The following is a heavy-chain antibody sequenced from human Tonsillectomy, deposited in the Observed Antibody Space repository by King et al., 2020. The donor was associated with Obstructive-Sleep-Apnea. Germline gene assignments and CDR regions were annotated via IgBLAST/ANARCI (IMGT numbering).Heavy chain of an antibody. D-gene: IGHD6-13*01. CDR1: GDSISSYY. CDR2: IYTSGST. J-gene: IGHJ3*02. CDR3: ARDRSGSSSWYSAFDI. V-gene: IGHV4-4*07. Sequence: MQLQESGPGLVKPSETLSLTCNVSGDSISSYYWSWIRQPAGKGLEWIGRIYTSGSTNYNPSLKSRATMSVDTSKNQFSLNLNSVTAEDTAVYYCARDRSGSSSWYSAFDIWSQGTMVTVSS.